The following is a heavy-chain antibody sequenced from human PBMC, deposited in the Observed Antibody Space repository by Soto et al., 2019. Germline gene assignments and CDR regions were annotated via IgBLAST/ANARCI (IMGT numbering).Heavy chain of an antibody. CDR1: GFTFGDYA. Sequence: GGSLRLSCTASGFTFGDYAMSWFRQAPGKGLEWVSAISGSGGSTYYADSVKGRFTISRDNSKNTLYLQMNSLRAEDTAVYYCAKRGGHIPAAMPFDYWGQGTLVTVSS. J-gene: IGHJ4*02. CDR3: AKRGGHIPAAMPFDY. CDR2: ISGSGGST. D-gene: IGHD2-2*01. V-gene: IGHV3-23*01.